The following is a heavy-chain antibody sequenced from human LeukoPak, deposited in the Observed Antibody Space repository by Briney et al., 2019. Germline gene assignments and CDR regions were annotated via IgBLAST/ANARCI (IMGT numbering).Heavy chain of an antibody. V-gene: IGHV3-48*03. J-gene: IGHJ4*02. D-gene: IGHD2-15*01. Sequence: SVKGRFTISRDNAKKSLYLQMNSLRAEDTAVYYCARPSLPVHCSGGSCSIGGVSDFDCWGQGTLVTVSS. CDR3: ARPSLPVHCSGGSCSIGGVSDFDC.